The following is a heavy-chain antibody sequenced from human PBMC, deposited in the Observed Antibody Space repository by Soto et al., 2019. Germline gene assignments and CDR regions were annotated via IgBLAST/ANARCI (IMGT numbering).Heavy chain of an antibody. CDR2: ISSDGSNK. CDR1: GFTFSSYG. D-gene: IGHD2-8*01. V-gene: IGHV3-30*18. J-gene: IGHJ4*02. CDR3: AKDGGPNGVADY. Sequence: QVQLVESGGGVVQPGRSLRLSCAVSGFTFSSYGMHWVRQAPGKGLEWVAVISSDGSNKYYADSVKGRFTISRANSKSTLYLQMNSLRSEDTAVYYCAKDGGPNGVADYWGQGTLVTVSS.